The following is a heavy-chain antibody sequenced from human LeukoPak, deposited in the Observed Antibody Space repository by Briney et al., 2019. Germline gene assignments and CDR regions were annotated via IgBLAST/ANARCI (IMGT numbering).Heavy chain of an antibody. CDR3: AKGAVTATRKFDY. Sequence: QSGGSLRLSCAASGFTFSIYSMSWVRQAPGKGLEWVSIISGTGAVTFYADTLKGRFTISRDNSKNTLYLQMNSLRDEDTAVYYCAKGAVTATRKFDYWGQGTLVTVSS. V-gene: IGHV3-23*01. J-gene: IGHJ4*02. CDR2: ISGTGAVT. CDR1: GFTFSIYS. D-gene: IGHD2-21*02.